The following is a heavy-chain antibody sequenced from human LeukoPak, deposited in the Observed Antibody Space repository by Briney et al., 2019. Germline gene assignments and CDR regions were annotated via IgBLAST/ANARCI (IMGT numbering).Heavy chain of an antibody. V-gene: IGHV4-34*01. CDR3: AREIGRYLDY. J-gene: IGHJ4*02. CDR1: GGSFSGYY. Sequence: SETLSLTCAVYGGSFSGYYWSWIRQPPGKGLEWIGEINHSGSTNYNPSLKSRVTISLDTSKNQFSLKLSSVTAADTAVYYCAREIGRYLDYWGQGTLVTVSS. D-gene: IGHD3-16*02. CDR2: INHSGST.